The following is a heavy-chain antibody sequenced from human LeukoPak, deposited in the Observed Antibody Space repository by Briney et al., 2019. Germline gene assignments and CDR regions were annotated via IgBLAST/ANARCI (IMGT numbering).Heavy chain of an antibody. Sequence: GASVKVSCRASGYTFTSYGISWVRQAPGQGLEWMGWISAYNGNTNYAQKLQGRVTMTTDTSTSTAYMELRSLRSDDTAVYYCARLLRGRDGYNHFDYWGQGTLVTVSS. V-gene: IGHV1-18*01. CDR1: GYTFTSYG. D-gene: IGHD5-24*01. CDR3: ARLLRGRDGYNHFDY. CDR2: ISAYNGNT. J-gene: IGHJ4*02.